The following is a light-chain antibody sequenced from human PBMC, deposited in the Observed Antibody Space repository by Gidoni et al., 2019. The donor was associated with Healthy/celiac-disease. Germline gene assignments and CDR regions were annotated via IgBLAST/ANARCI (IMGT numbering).Light chain of an antibody. V-gene: IGKV3-15*01. CDR3: QQYNNWPQT. Sequence: IVITQSPATLSVSPGERATPSCMAGQSVSSNLARFQRKPGPAPRLLIYGASTRATGSPARFSGRGSGTGFTLTLRSLQSEDFAVYYCQQYNNWPQTFGQGTKVEIK. CDR2: GAS. J-gene: IGKJ1*01. CDR1: QSVSSN.